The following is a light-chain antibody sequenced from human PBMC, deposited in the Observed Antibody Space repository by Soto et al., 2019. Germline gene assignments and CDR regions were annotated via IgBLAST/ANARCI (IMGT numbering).Light chain of an antibody. Sequence: LTQPASVSGSPGQSITISCTGTSSDVGSYNLVSWYQQHPGKAPKLMIYEVSKRPSGVSNRFSGSKSGNTASLTISGLQAEDEADYYCCSYAGSSTLVVFGGGTKVTVL. CDR1: SSDVGSYNL. CDR2: EVS. J-gene: IGLJ2*01. V-gene: IGLV2-23*02. CDR3: CSYAGSSTLVV.